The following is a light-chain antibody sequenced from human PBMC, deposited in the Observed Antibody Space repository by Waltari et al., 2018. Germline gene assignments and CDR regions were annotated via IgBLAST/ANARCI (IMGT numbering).Light chain of an antibody. CDR1: QTVANTY. V-gene: IGKV3-20*01. CDR2: GDS. Sequence: ESVLTQSPGTLSLSPGERATLSCRATQTVANTYLHWYQLKPGQAPRRLIYGDSSRATGIPDRFSGSGSGTDFTLTISRLEPEDFAVYYCHLSGGSPRTFGGGTKVEIK. J-gene: IGKJ4*01. CDR3: HLSGGSPRT.